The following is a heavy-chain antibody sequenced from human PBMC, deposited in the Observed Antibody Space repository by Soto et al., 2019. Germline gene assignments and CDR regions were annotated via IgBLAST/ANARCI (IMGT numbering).Heavy chain of an antibody. J-gene: IGHJ4*02. CDR2: IYPSGGTT. CDR1: GYTFTSRH. D-gene: IGHD1-26*01. V-gene: IGHV1-46*01. Sequence: QVQLVQSGTELKKPGASVMLSCKASGYTFTSRHMHWVRQAPGQGPEWMGIIYPSGGTTRYLQKFQGRVTMTRDTSTNTVYMQLSSLTSEDTAVYYCARDTGSYAADHWGQGTLVTVSS. CDR3: ARDTGSYAADH.